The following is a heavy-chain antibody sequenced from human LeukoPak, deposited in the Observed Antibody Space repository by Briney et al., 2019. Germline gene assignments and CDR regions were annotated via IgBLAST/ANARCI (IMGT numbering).Heavy chain of an antibody. D-gene: IGHD3-3*01. CDR1: GGSFSGYY. Sequence: SETLSLTCAVYGGSFSGYYWSWIRQPPGKGLEWIGEINHSGSTNYNPSLKSRVTISVDTSKNQFSLKLSSVTAADTAVYYCARSDYDFWSGYYPGAFDIWGQGTMVTVSS. CDR2: INHSGST. V-gene: IGHV4-34*01. J-gene: IGHJ3*02. CDR3: ARSDYDFWSGYYPGAFDI.